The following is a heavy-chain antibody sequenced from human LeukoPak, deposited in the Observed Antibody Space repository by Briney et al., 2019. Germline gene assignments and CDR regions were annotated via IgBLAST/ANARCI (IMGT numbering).Heavy chain of an antibody. D-gene: IGHD3-9*01. Sequence: GASVKVSCKASGYTFTSYGISWVRQAPGQGLEWMGWISTNTGNPTYAQGFTGRFVFSLDTSVSTAYLQISSLKAEDTAVYYRARGPPYYDILTGYYKSAYFDYWGQGTLVTVSS. CDR3: ARGPPYYDILTGYYKSAYFDY. CDR2: ISTNTGNP. V-gene: IGHV7-4-1*02. CDR1: GYTFTSYG. J-gene: IGHJ4*02.